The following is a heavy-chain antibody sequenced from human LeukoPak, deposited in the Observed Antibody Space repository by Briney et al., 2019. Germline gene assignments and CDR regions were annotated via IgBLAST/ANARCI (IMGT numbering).Heavy chain of an antibody. Sequence: PGGSLRLSCAASGFTFSNSAMSGGRQAPGGGVEWISGISASGGSAYYADSVKGRFTISRDNYKNTLYLQMNSLSDDATALYYCAKPLHVDYKPFDPWGLGALVTVSS. D-gene: IGHD4-17*01. CDR3: AKPLHVDYKPFDP. V-gene: IGHV3-23*01. CDR2: ISASGGSA. J-gene: IGHJ5*02. CDR1: GFTFSNSA.